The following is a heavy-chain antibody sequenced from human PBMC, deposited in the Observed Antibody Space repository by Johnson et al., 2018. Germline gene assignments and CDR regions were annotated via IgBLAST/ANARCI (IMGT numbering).Heavy chain of an antibody. CDR3: ARTTRGAFDI. J-gene: IGHJ3*02. V-gene: IGHV3-66*02. Sequence: VQLVQSGGGLVQPGGSLRLSCAASGFSVSGDYMNWVRQAPGKGLEWVSVIYSEGSTHYADSVKGRFTFSRDISKNTLYLQLGSLRAEDTAVYFWARTTRGAFDIWGQGTMVTVSS. D-gene: IGHD4-17*01. CDR1: GFSVSGDY. CDR2: IYSEGST.